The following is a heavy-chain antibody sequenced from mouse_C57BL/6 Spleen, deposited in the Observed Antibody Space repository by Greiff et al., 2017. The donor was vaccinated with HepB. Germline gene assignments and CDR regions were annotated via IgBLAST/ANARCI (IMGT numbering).Heavy chain of an antibody. CDR3: ARDSNYEAY. Sequence: QVQLQQSGAELVRPGTSVKVSCKASGYAFTNYLIEWVKQRPGQGLEWIGVINPGSGGTNYNEKFKGKATLTADKSSSTAYMQLSSLTSEDSAVYFCARDSNYEAYWGQGTLVTVSA. CDR2: INPGSGGT. D-gene: IGHD2-5*01. V-gene: IGHV1-54*01. J-gene: IGHJ3*01. CDR1: GYAFTNYL.